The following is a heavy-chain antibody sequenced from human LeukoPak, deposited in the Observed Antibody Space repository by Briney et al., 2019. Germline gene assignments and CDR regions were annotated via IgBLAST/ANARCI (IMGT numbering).Heavy chain of an antibody. CDR3: ASAESRDYGET. V-gene: IGHV4-59*08. J-gene: IGHJ4*02. CDR2: IYYSGST. Sequence: PSGSLSLTCTVSGGSISSYYWSWVRQPPGKGLEWIGYIYYSGSTDYNPSLKSRVTISVDMSKNQFSLKLSSVTAADTAVYYCASAESRDYGETWGQGTLVTVSS. CDR1: GGSISSYY. D-gene: IGHD4-17*01.